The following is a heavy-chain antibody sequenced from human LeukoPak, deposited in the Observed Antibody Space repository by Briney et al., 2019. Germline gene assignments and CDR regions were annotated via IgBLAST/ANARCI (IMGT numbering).Heavy chain of an antibody. CDR1: GGSMSSFY. D-gene: IGHD5-18*01. V-gene: IGHV4-4*07. Sequence: SETLSLTCPVSGGSMSSFYWSWIRQPAGKGLEWIGRISTNGNTNYSPSLKSRVTMSIDTSRNHFPLNLTSVTAADSAVYYCARDSRDRAFDYWGQGTLVTVSS. CDR3: ARDSRDRAFDY. CDR2: ISTNGNT. J-gene: IGHJ4*02.